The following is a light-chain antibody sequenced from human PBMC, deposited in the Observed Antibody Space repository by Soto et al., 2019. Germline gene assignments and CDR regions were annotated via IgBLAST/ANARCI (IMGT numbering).Light chain of an antibody. CDR2: DAS. V-gene: IGKV3-11*01. CDR1: QSVSSY. Sequence: EIVLTQSPATLSLSPGERATLSCRASQSVSSYLAWYKQKPGQAPRLLIYDASNRATGIPARLSGSASGTEFTLTISRMEPEDFAVYYCQQYGSSGTFGQGTQVDIK. J-gene: IGKJ1*01. CDR3: QQYGSSGT.